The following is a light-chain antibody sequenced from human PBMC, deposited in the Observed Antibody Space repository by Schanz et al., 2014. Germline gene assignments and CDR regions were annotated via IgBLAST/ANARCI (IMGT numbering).Light chain of an antibody. CDR1: QDIAIW. J-gene: IGKJ4*01. Sequence: DIQMTQSPSSVTASVGDRVTITCRARQDIAIWLAWYQQSPGKAPKLLISAASGLQSGVPSRFVGSGSGTDFTLTITSLQPEDSATYYCQQAISFPVTFGGGTKVEIK. V-gene: IGKV1-12*01. CDR3: QQAISFPVT. CDR2: AAS.